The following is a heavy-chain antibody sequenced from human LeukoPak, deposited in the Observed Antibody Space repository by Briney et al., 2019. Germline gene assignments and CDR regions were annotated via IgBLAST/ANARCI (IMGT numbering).Heavy chain of an antibody. D-gene: IGHD3-16*01. J-gene: IGHJ4*02. CDR1: GFTFSNAW. CDR2: INRDGSTT. V-gene: IGHV3-74*01. Sequence: PGGSLRLSCAASGFTFSNAWMSWVRQAPGKGLVWVSSINRDGSTTRSADSVKGRFTISRDYAKSTLYLQMNSLSAEGTAVYYCAKEGGSSFDYWGQGTMVTVSS. CDR3: AKEGGSSFDY.